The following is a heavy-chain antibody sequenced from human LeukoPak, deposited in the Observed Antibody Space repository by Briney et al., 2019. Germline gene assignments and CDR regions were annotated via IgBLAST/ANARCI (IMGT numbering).Heavy chain of an antibody. CDR3: AREGAYSSSSPYFDY. CDR1: GFTFSSYS. CDR2: ISSSSYI. D-gene: IGHD6-6*01. V-gene: IGHV3-21*01. Sequence: GGSLRLSCAASGFTFSSYSMNWVREAPGKGLEWVSSISSSSYIYYADSVKGRFTISRDNAKNSLYLQMNSLRAEDTAVYYCAREGAYSSSSPYFDYWGQGTLVTVSS. J-gene: IGHJ4*02.